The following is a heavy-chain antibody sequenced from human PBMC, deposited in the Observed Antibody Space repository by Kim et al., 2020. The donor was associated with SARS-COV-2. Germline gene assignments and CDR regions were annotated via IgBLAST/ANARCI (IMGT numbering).Heavy chain of an antibody. V-gene: IGHV1-3*01. CDR2: INVGNGNT. D-gene: IGHD2-2*01. CDR3: ASGIVVVPAPYNCFDP. J-gene: IGHJ5*02. Sequence: ASVKVSCKASGYTFTSYAMHWVRQAPGQGLEWMGWINVGNGNTKYLQKFQGRVTITRDTSASTAYMELSSLRSEDTAVYYCASGIVVVPAPYNCFDPWGQGTLVIVSS. CDR1: GYTFTSYA.